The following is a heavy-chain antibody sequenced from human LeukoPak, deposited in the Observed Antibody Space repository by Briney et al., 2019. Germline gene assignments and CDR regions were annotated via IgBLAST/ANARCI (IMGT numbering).Heavy chain of an antibody. CDR2: IYESGTT. CDR1: GESLNSYY. J-gene: IGHJ4*02. Sequence: SETLSLTCAVYGESLNSYYWSWVRQPPGEGLEWVGEIYESGTTEYNPSLKSRVTISMVPSKQQFSLSLSSVTAADTAVYYCARGAWATRLGSWGLGTPVIVSS. CDR3: ARGAWATRLGS. V-gene: IGHV4-34*01. D-gene: IGHD2-15*01.